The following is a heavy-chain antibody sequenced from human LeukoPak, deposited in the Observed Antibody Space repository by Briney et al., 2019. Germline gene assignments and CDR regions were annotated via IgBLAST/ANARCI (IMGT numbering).Heavy chain of an antibody. Sequence: GESLKTSCKGSGYSFTSYWIGWVRQMPGKGLEWMGIIYPGDSDTRYSPSFQGQVTISADKSISTAYLQWSSLKASDTAMYYCARSSPYCTNGLCYREFNYWGQGTLVTVSS. V-gene: IGHV5-51*01. J-gene: IGHJ4*02. CDR2: IYPGDSDT. D-gene: IGHD2-8*01. CDR3: ARSSPYCTNGLCYREFNY. CDR1: GYSFTSYW.